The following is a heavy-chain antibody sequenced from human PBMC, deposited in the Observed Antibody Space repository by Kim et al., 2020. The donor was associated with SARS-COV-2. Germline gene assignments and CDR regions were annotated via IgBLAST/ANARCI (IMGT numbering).Heavy chain of an antibody. D-gene: IGHD3-16*01. J-gene: IGHJ3*02. Sequence: TNYAQKFQGGVTMTRDTSISTAYMDLSRLTSDDTAVYYCARADRYYAVFDIWGQGTMVTVSS. CDR2: T. CDR3: ARADRYYAVFDI. V-gene: IGHV1-2*02.